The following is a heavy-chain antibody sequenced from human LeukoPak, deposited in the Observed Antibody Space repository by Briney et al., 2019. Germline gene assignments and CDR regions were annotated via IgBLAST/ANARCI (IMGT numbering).Heavy chain of an antibody. D-gene: IGHD2-2*01. CDR2: ISGSGGST. J-gene: IGHJ4*02. V-gene: IGHV3-23*01. CDR1: GFTFSSYV. Sequence: PGGSLRLSCAASGFTFSSYVMSWVRQAPGKGLEWVSTISGSGGSTYYADSVKGRFTISRDNSKNTLYLQMNSLRAEDTAVYSCATKAIPARVVRYLDYWGQGTLVIVSS. CDR3: ATKAIPARVVRYLDY.